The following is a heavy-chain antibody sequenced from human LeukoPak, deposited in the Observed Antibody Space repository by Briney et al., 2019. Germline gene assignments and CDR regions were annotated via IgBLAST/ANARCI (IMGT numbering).Heavy chain of an antibody. CDR2: IIPIFGTA. D-gene: IGHD5-24*01. CDR1: GGTFSSYA. J-gene: IGHJ4*02. Sequence: GASVKVSCKASGGTFSSYAISWVRQAPGQGLEWMGGIIPIFGTANYAQKFQGRVTITADKSTSTAYMELSSLRSEDTAVYYCARLRDGYIFDYWGQGTLVTVSS. V-gene: IGHV1-69*06. CDR3: ARLRDGYIFDY.